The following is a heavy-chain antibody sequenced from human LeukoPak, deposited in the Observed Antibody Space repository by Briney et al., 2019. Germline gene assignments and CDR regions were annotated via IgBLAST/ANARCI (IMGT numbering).Heavy chain of an antibody. CDR2: IYDSGSP. CDR1: GASMRSGEYY. Sequence: SDTLSLTCTVSGASMRSGEYYWSWIRQPRGRGLEWFGYIYDSGSPYYNPSLKSRINISVDTSENRFSLKLSSVTATDTAVYYCARDCSGGSCYGAFDIWGQGTMVTVSS. D-gene: IGHD2-15*01. V-gene: IGHV4-30-4*02. J-gene: IGHJ3*02. CDR3: ARDCSGGSCYGAFDI.